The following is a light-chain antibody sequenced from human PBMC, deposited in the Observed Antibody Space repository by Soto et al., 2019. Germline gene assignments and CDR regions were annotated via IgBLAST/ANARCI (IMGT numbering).Light chain of an antibody. Sequence: QSVLTQPPSVSGAPGQRVTISCTGSSSNIGAGYDVHWYQQLPGTAPKLLSYGNSNRPSGVPDRFSGSKSGTSASLAITGLQAEDEADYYCQAYDSNLSGYVFGSGTKVNVL. CDR1: SSNIGAGYD. V-gene: IGLV1-40*01. CDR2: GNS. J-gene: IGLJ1*01. CDR3: QAYDSNLSGYV.